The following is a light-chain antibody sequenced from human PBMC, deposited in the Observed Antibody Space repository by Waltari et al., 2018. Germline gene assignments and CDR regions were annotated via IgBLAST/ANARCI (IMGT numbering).Light chain of an antibody. CDR3: AAWDDSLNGFYV. J-gene: IGLJ1*01. Sequence: QSVLTQPPSASGTPGQTVTISCSGSSSNAGSSTVSWYQQLPGTAPKLLIFSHNQRPSGVPDRFSGSKSGTSASLAISGLQSEDEADYFCAAWDDSLNGFYVFGTGTRVTVL. CDR1: SSNAGSST. V-gene: IGLV1-44*01. CDR2: SHN.